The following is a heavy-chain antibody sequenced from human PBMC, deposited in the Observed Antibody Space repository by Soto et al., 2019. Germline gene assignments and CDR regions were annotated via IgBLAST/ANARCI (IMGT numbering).Heavy chain of an antibody. CDR2: IYYGGNT. Sequence: SETLSLTCTVSGDSINSAGYYWSWIRQHPGKGLEWIGYIYYGGNTYYNASLKSRITTSVDTSKNQFSLKLSSMTAADTAVYYCVRIKLGGGFWDAFDIWGQGTMVTVSS. V-gene: IGHV4-31*03. D-gene: IGHD3-3*01. CDR3: VRIKLGGGFWDAFDI. J-gene: IGHJ3*02. CDR1: GDSINSAGYY.